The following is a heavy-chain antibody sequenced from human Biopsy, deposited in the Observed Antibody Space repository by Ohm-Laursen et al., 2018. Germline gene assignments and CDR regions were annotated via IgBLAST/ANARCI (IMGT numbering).Heavy chain of an antibody. J-gene: IGHJ4*02. CDR1: TGTFDSYG. CDR3: AREAIGYQLPCDD. CDR2: IIPILRTT. V-gene: IGHV1-69*04. Sequence: SSVKVSCKTSTGTFDSYGVTWVRQASGQGLEWMGRIIPILRTTTYAPKFQGRVTFTADKSSSTAYLELSSLTSEDTAMFYCAREAIGYQLPCDDWGQGTLVTVSS. D-gene: IGHD2-15*01.